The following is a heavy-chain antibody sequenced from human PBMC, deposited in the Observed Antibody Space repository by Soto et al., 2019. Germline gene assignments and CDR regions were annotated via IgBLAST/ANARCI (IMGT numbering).Heavy chain of an antibody. V-gene: IGHV1-2*02. D-gene: IGHD6-13*01. CDR2: INPNSGGT. Sequence: ASVKVSCKASGYTFTGYYMHWVRQAPGQGLEWMGWINPNSGGTNYAQKFQGRVTMTRDTSISTAYMELSRLRSDDTAVYYCARGTAAGKYYYYYGVDVWGQGTTVTVSS. J-gene: IGHJ6*02. CDR3: ARGTAAGKYYYYYGVDV. CDR1: GYTFTGYY.